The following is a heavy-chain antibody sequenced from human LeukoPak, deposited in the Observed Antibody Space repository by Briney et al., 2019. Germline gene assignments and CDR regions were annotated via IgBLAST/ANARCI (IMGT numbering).Heavy chain of an antibody. CDR2: IYYSGST. V-gene: IGHV4-31*03. CDR1: GGSISSGGYY. D-gene: IGHD3-10*01. CDR3: ARGRRPRGGVRGVISNWFDP. Sequence: SQTLSLTCTVSGGSISSGGYYWSWIRQHPGKGLEWIGYIYYSGSTYYNPSLKSRVTISVDTSKNQFSLKLSSVTAADTAVYYCARGRRPRGGVRGVISNWFDPWGQGTLVTVSS. J-gene: IGHJ5*02.